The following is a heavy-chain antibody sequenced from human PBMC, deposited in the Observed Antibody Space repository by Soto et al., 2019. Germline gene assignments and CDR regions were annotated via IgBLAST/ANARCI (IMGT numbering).Heavy chain of an antibody. D-gene: IGHD2-2*01. V-gene: IGHV3-23*01. CDR1: GFTFSSYA. J-gene: IGHJ6*02. Sequence: GGSLRLSCAASGFTFSSYAMSWVRQAPGKGLEWVSAISSSGGSTYSADSVKGRLTISRDNSKSTLYLQMNSLRAEDTAVYYCAKGLVPATIFHYYYGMDVWGQGTTVTVSS. CDR2: ISSSGGST. CDR3: AKGLVPATIFHYYYGMDV.